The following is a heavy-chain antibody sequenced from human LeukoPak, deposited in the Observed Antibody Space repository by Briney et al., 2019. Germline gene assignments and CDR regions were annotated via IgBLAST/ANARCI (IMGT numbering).Heavy chain of an antibody. Sequence: PGGSLRLSCAASGFTFSSYWMSWVRQAPGKGLEWVANIKQDGSEKYYVDSVKGRFTISRDNAKNSLYLQMNSLRAEDTAFYYCATDSGYGVFDYWGQGTLVTVSS. CDR3: ATDSGYGVFDY. J-gene: IGHJ4*02. CDR2: IKQDGSEK. CDR1: GFTFSSYW. V-gene: IGHV3-7*01. D-gene: IGHD6-25*01.